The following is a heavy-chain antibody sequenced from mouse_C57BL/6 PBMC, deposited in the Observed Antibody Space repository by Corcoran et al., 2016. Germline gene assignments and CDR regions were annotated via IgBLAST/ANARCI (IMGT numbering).Heavy chain of an antibody. V-gene: IGHV1-81*01. Sequence: QVQLQQSGVELARPGASVKLSCKASGYTFTSYGISWVKQRTGQGLEWIGEIYLGSGNTYYNEKFKGKATLTADKSSSTAYMELHSLTSEDSAGYFCERRLPYSMEYWGQRTSVTVSS. CDR2: IYLGSGNT. D-gene: IGHD6-1*01. CDR1: GYTFTSYG. CDR3: ERRLPYSMEY. J-gene: IGHJ4*01.